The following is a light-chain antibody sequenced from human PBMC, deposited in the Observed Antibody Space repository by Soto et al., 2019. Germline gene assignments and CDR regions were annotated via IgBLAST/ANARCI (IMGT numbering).Light chain of an antibody. CDR1: QSISSW. CDR2: KAS. J-gene: IGKJ1*01. V-gene: IGKV1-5*03. Sequence: DIQMTQSPSTLSASVGDRVTITCRASQSISSWLAWYQQKPGKAPKLLIYKASSLESGVPSRFSGRGSGTEFPLTISSLQPDDFATYYCQQYNSYPTFGQGTKVEIK. CDR3: QQYNSYPT.